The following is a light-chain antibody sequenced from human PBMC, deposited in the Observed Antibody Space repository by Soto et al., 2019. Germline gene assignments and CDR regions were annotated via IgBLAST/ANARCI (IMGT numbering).Light chain of an antibody. CDR1: QNINKW. CDR2: KAF. V-gene: IGKV1-5*03. CDR3: QQYDTYSEA. J-gene: IGKJ1*01. Sequence: DIQMTQSPSTLSASVGDRVTITCRASQNINKWLAWYQQKPGQAPKVLIYKAFTLVSGVPSRFRGSGSGSGYTLTITSLQPDDVATYYCQQYDTYSEAFGQGTKVDIK.